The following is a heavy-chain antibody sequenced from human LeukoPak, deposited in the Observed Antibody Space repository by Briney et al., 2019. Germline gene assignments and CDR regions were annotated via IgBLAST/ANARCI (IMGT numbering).Heavy chain of an antibody. CDR2: IYYSGST. D-gene: IGHD2-2*02. CDR1: GGSISSYY. CDR3: ARDYRDIVVVPAAILYYYYMDV. J-gene: IGHJ6*03. Sequence: PSETLSLTCTVSGGSISSYYWSWIRQPPGKGLEWIGYIYYSGSTNYNPSLKSRVTMSVDTSKNQFSLKLSSVTAADTAVYYCARDYRDIVVVPAAILYYYYMDVWGKGTTVTVSS. V-gene: IGHV4-59*12.